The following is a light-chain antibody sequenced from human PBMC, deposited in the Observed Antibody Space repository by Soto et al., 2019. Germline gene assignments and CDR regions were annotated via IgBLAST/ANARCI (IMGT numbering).Light chain of an antibody. CDR1: SSNIGNNY. CDR3: GTWDSSLSAWV. J-gene: IGLJ3*02. Sequence: QAVVTQPPSVSAAPGQKVTISCSGSSSNIGNNYVSWYQQLPGTAPKFLIYDNNRRPSGIPDRFSGSKSGASATLDITGLQTGDEADYYCGTWDSSLSAWVFGGGTKLTVL. V-gene: IGLV1-51*01. CDR2: DNN.